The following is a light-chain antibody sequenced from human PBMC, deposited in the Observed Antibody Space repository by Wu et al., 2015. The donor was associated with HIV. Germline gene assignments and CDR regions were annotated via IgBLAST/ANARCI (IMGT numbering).Light chain of an antibody. V-gene: IGKV3-20*01. J-gene: IGKJ3*01. CDR2: ATS. CDR3: HHYGVSLQFS. Sequence: EIVLTQSPATLSLSPGERATLSCRTSQSVVSGYLAWYQQKPGQAPRLLIYATSIRATGVPDRFSGSGSETDFTLTISGLAPEDFAVYYCHHYGVSLQFSLGPGTKVDIK. CDR1: QSVVSGY.